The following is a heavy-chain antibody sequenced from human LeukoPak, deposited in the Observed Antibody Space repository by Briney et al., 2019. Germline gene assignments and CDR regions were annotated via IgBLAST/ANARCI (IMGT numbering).Heavy chain of an antibody. CDR3: ATAENSSGWFGY. Sequence: PSETLSLTCTVSGGSISSGGYSWSWLRQPPGKTLEWIGYIYYSGSTNYNPSLKSRVTISVDTSNNQFSLKLNSVTAADTAVYYCATAENSSGWFGYWGQGTLVTVSS. D-gene: IGHD6-19*01. CDR1: GGSISSGGYS. CDR2: IYYSGST. V-gene: IGHV4-61*08. J-gene: IGHJ4*02.